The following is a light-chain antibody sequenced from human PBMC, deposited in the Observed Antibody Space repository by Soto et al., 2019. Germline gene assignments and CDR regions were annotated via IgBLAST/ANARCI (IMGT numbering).Light chain of an antibody. CDR2: SAS. V-gene: IGKV3-20*01. CDR3: QQYGRPPWT. CDR1: QSIRSSS. Sequence: EIVLTQSPGTLSLSPGERATLSCMASQSIRSSSLAWYQQKPGQAPRLLIYSASTRATGIPDRCRGSGCGADVTPPTSGLEAEDFEAYCCQQYGRPPWTFGQGTKVDIK. J-gene: IGKJ1*01.